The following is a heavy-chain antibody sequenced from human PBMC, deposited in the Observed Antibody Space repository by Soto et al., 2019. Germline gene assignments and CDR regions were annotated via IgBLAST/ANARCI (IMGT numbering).Heavy chain of an antibody. CDR2: ISYDGSNK. CDR3: AREITMIVVAAFDI. V-gene: IGHV3-30-3*01. D-gene: IGHD3-22*01. J-gene: IGHJ3*02. Sequence: GGSLRLSCAASGFTFSSYAMHWVRQAPGKGLEWVAVISYDGSNKYYADSVKGRFTISRDNSKNTLYLQMNSLRAEDTAVYYCAREITMIVVAAFDIWGQGTMVTVSS. CDR1: GFTFSSYA.